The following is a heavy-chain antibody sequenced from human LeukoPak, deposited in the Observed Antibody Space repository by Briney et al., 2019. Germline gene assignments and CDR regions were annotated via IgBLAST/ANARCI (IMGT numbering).Heavy chain of an antibody. D-gene: IGHD3-10*01. CDR1: GGSFSGYY. CDR2: IYYSGST. Sequence: SETLSLTCAVYGGSFSGYYWSWIRQPPGKGLEWIGSIYYSGSTYYNPSLKSRVTISVDTSKNQFSLKLSSVTAADTAVYYCASRRGWFDPWGQGTLVTVSS. J-gene: IGHJ5*02. V-gene: IGHV4-34*01. CDR3: ASRRGWFDP.